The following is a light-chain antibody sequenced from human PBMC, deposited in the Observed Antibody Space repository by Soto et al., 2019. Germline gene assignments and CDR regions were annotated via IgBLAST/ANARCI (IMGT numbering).Light chain of an antibody. J-gene: IGKJ5*01. CDR3: HRRQYWRTMT. CDR2: DAS. CDR1: LSVRVY. Sequence: PGERATLSCRTSLSVRVYLDWYQQKPGQAPRLLISDASNRATGIPARFSGIGYGTDFTLTISSLEPEDFAVYYCHRRQYWRTMTFRQGTRLEVK. V-gene: IGKV3-11*01.